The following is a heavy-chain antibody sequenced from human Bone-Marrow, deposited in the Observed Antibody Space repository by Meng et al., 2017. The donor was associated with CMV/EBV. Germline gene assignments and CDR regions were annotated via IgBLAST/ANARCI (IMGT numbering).Heavy chain of an antibody. Sequence: GESLKISCAASGFTFNNYEMNWVRQAPGKGLEWVSYISSSDSAIYYADPVKGRFTISRDNAKNSLYLQMNSLRVEDTAIYYCARIQGWELPQGNYFYYGMEVWGPGPTVHGAS. J-gene: IGHJ6*01. D-gene: IGHD1-26*01. V-gene: IGHV3-48*03. CDR3: ARIQGWELPQGNYFYYGMEV. CDR1: GFTFNNYE. CDR2: ISSSDSAI.